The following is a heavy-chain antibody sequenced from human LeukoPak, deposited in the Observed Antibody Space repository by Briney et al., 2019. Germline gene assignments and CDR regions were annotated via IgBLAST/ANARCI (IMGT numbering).Heavy chain of an antibody. Sequence: GGSLTLSCAASGFTFGSYTMNWVRQAPGKGLEWIAYIRSSGNTRNYADSVKGRFNISRDNANNSLFLQMDSLRAEDTAVYYCARGDPGSTWSCFDSWGQGTLVTVSS. CDR3: ARGDPGSTWSCFDS. J-gene: IGHJ4*02. D-gene: IGHD6-13*01. CDR1: GFTFGSYT. CDR2: IRSSGNTR. V-gene: IGHV3-48*04.